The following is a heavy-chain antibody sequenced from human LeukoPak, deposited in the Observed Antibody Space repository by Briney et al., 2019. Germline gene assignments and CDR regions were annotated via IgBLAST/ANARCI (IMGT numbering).Heavy chain of an antibody. CDR2: ISAYNGNP. V-gene: IGHV1-18*01. Sequence: GASVKVSCKASGYTFISYGISWVRQAPGQGLAWMGWISAYNGNPKYAQKPQGRVTMSTDTSTRTAYVELRSLRSDGTAVYDWARRGGWLSSLDYWGQGTLVTVSS. CDR3: ARRGGWLSSLDY. J-gene: IGHJ4*02. CDR1: GYTFISYG. D-gene: IGHD6-19*01.